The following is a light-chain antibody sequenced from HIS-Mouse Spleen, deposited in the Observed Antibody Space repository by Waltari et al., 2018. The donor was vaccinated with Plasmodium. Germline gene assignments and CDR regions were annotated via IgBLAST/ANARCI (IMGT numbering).Light chain of an antibody. CDR3: SSYTSSSTRV. CDR1: SRDVGGYNY. Sequence: QSALTQLASVSGSPGQSITISCTGTSRDVGGYNYVSWYQQHPGKTPKLMIYDVSNRHSGVANLFTGSKSGNTASLTISGLEAEDEADYYCSSYTSSSTRVFGTGTKVTVL. CDR2: DVS. V-gene: IGLV2-14*03. J-gene: IGLJ1*01.